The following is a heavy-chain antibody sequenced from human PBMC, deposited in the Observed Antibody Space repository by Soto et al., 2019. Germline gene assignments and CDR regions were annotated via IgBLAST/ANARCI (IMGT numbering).Heavy chain of an antibody. CDR1: GFTFSDHY. V-gene: IGHV3-72*01. CDR3: VRLSHTSGWSFAY. J-gene: IGHJ4*02. D-gene: IGHD6-19*01. CDR2: TRNKANSYTT. Sequence: EVQVVASGGGLVQPGGSLRLSCAASGFTFSDHYMDWVRQAPGKGLEWVGRTRNKANSYTTEYAASVKGRFTISRDDSKSSLYLQMNSLKTGDTAVYSCVRLSHTSGWSFAYWGQGTLVTVSS.